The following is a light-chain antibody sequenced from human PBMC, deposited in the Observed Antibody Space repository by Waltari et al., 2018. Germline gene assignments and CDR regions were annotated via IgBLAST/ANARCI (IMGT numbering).Light chain of an antibody. J-gene: IGLJ1*01. CDR1: NIGTKS. CDR3: QVWDSSSDHRVV. V-gene: IGLV3-21*02. CDR2: DNS. Sequence: SYMLTQPPSVSVAPGQTARITCGGNNIGTKSVHWYQQKPGQAPVLVVYDNSDRPSGIPERFSGSNSGNAAPLTISRVEAGDEADYYCQVWDSSSDHRVVFGTGTKVTVL.